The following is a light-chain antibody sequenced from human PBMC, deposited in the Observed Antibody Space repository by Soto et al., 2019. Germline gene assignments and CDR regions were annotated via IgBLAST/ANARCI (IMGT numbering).Light chain of an antibody. J-gene: IGKJ4*01. V-gene: IGKV2-28*01. CDR1: QSLLHSNGYNY. CDR3: MQALQTPH. CDR2: LGS. Sequence: DIVMTQSPLSLPVTPGEPASISCRSSQSLLHSNGYNYLDWYLQKPGQSPQLLIYLGSNRASGVPDRFNGSGSGTDFTLKISRVEAEDVGVYYCMQALQTPHFGGGTKVEIK.